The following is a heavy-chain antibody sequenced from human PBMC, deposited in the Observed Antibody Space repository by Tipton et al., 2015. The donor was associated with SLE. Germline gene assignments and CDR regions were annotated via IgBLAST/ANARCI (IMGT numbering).Heavy chain of an antibody. V-gene: IGHV3-30*04. CDR1: GFTFSSYA. D-gene: IGHD5-12*01. Sequence: SLRLSCAASGFTFSSYAMHWVRQAPGKGLEWVAVISYDGSNKYYADSVKGRFTISRDNSKNTLYLQMNSLRAEDTAVYYCAKIREYSDYDLPDFWGQGILVTVSS. CDR2: ISYDGSNK. J-gene: IGHJ4*02. CDR3: AKIREYSDYDLPDF.